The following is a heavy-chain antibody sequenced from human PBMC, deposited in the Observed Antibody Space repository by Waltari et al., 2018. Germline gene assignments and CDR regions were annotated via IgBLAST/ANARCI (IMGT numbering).Heavy chain of an antibody. V-gene: IGHV3-48*01. D-gene: IGHD3-3*01. CDR2: ISSRSSTI. CDR3: ARDRTIFGVVIIPQNYFDY. J-gene: IGHJ4*02. CDR1: GFTFSSYS. Sequence: EVQLVESGGGLVQPGGSLRLSCAASGFTFSSYSMNWVRQAPGKGLEWVSYISSRSSTIYYADSVKGRFTISRDNAKNSLYLQMNSLRAEDTAVYYCARDRTIFGVVIIPQNYFDYWGQGTLVTVSS.